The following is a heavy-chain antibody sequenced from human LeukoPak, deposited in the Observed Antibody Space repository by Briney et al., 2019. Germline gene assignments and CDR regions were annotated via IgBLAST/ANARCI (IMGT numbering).Heavy chain of an antibody. CDR3: ASRSSVAASGPG. V-gene: IGHV3-7*01. CDR2: INQDGSEK. J-gene: IGHJ4*02. D-gene: IGHD2-15*01. Sequence: TGGSLRLSCAASGFTFSSYWMSWVRQAPGKGLEWVANINQDGSEKYYVDSVKGRFTISRDNAKNSLYLQMSSLGAEDTALYYCASRSSVAASGPGWGQGTLVTVSS. CDR1: GFTFSSYW.